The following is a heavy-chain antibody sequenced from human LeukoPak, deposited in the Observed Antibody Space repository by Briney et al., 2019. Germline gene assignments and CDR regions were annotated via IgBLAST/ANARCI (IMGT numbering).Heavy chain of an antibody. V-gene: IGHV4-59*08. CDR3: ARLRYSSGWLQDY. J-gene: IGHJ4*02. CDR1: GGSISTYY. CDR2: IYSSGST. Sequence: SETLSLTCTVSGGSISTYYWTWIRQPPGKGLEWIGYIYSSGSTNYNPSLKSRVTISVDTSKNQFSLKLSSVTAADTAVYYCARLRYSSGWLQDYWGQGTLVTVSS. D-gene: IGHD6-19*01.